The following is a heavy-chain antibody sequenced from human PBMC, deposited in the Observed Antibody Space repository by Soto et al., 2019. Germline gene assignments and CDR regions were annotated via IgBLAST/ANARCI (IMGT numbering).Heavy chain of an antibody. CDR2: ICWGDDK. J-gene: IGHJ4*02. CDR3: ARRRPYNNSPEYFFGY. CDR1: GFSLSTSGVD. Sequence: SGPTLVNPTQTLTLPCTFSGFSLSTSGVDVGWIRQPPGKALEWLALICWGDDKRYKASLKCRLTITRGTSRNQVVLTMTNMGPLDAAKYYCARRRPYNNSPEYFFGYWGQGTLVTVSS. V-gene: IGHV2-5*02. D-gene: IGHD1-1*01.